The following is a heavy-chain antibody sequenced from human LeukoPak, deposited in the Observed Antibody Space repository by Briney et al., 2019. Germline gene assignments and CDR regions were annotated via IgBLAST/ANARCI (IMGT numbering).Heavy chain of an antibody. D-gene: IGHD3-3*01. Sequence: SETLSLTCTVSGYSIRSGYYWGWSRQPPGKGLEWTGSFYHSGSTHYNPSLYSRVTLSADTTQNHAFLKQSSVTAADTPVYYSARNEHYNAWSVYLGFCHYWGEGTGVSVST. CDR1: GYSIRSGYY. V-gene: IGHV4-38-2*02. CDR2: FYHSGST. CDR3: ARNEHYNAWSVYLGFCHY. J-gene: IGHJ4*02.